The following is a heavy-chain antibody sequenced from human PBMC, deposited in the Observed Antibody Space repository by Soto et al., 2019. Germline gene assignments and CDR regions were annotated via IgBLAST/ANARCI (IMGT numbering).Heavy chain of an antibody. D-gene: IGHD6-13*01. CDR1: GGSFSGYY. Sequence: PSETLSLTCAVYGGSFSGYYWSWIRQPPGKGLEWIGEINHSGSTNYNPSLKSRVTISVDTSKNQFSLKLSSVTAADTAVYYCARGGAAAGTWELMNWFDPWGQGTLVTVSS. J-gene: IGHJ5*02. CDR3: ARGGAAAGTWELMNWFDP. CDR2: INHSGST. V-gene: IGHV4-34*01.